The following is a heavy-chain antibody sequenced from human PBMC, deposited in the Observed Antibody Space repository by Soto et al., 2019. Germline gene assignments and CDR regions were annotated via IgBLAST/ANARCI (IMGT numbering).Heavy chain of an antibody. V-gene: IGHV3-23*01. CDR2: ISCCGGSA. CDR3: AKADGQQWLIPHLDN. CDR1: GFNWKKFA. Sequence: EVQRLESGGGVVQPGGALRLSWVASGFNWKKFAMAWVRQAAGEGLEWVSGISCCGGSASYADSVKGRFSIARDDSKNTVSLQLNSLRVEDTAQYYCAKADGQQWLIPHLDNWGQGTLVTVS. J-gene: IGHJ4*02. D-gene: IGHD6-19*01.